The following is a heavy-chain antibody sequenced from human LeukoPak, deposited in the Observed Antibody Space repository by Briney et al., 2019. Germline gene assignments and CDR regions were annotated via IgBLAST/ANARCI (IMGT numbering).Heavy chain of an antibody. CDR1: GGSISSNNYY. V-gene: IGHV4-39*01. D-gene: IGHD3-3*01. Sequence: SETLSLTCTVSGGSISSNNYYWGWIRQPPGKGLEWIGSIYYGGYTYYNPSLKSRVTISVDTSKNQFSLKLSSVTAADTAIYYCQSRFLEWLLDYWGQGTPVTVSS. J-gene: IGHJ4*02. CDR3: QSRFLEWLLDY. CDR2: IYYGGYT.